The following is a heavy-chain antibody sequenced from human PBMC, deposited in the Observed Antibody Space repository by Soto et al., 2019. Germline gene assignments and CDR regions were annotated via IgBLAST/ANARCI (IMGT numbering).Heavy chain of an antibody. J-gene: IGHJ6*02. CDR1: GYSFTSYW. CDR3: ARLRLVVIRAATDGMDV. D-gene: IGHD2-2*01. V-gene: IGHV5-10-1*01. CDR2: IDPSDSYT. Sequence: GESLKISCKGSGYSFTSYWIRWVRQMPGQGLEWMGRIDPSDSYTNYSPSFQGHVTISADKSISTAYLPWSSLKASDTAMYYCARLRLVVIRAATDGMDVWGQGTTVTVSS.